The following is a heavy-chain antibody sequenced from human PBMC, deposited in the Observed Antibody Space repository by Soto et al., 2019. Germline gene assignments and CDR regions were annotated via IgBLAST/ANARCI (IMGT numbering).Heavy chain of an antibody. J-gene: IGHJ6*02. CDR2: IYYSGST. CDR1: GGSISSSSYY. Sequence: LSETLSLTCTVSGGSISSSSYYWGWIRQPPGKGLEWIGSIYYSGSTYYNPSLKSRVTISVDTSKNQFSLKLSSVTAADTAVYYCATVTIFGVVNNYYGMDVWGQGTTVTVSS. CDR3: ATVTIFGVVNNYYGMDV. V-gene: IGHV4-39*01. D-gene: IGHD3-3*01.